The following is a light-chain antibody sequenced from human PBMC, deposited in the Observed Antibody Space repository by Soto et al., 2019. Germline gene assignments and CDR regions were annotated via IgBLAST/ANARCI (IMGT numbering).Light chain of an antibody. Sequence: EILMTQSPATLSVSPGEGATLSCSASQNVNSDLAWYQQKPGQAPRLLIYVASTRATGIPARFSASGSGTEFTLTISSLQSEDFAVYYCQQYKKWPPMFGQGTKVEIK. CDR3: QQYKKWPPM. V-gene: IGKV3D-15*01. J-gene: IGKJ1*01. CDR2: VAS. CDR1: QNVNSD.